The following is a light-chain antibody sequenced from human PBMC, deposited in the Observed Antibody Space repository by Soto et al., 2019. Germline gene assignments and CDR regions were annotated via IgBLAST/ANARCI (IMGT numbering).Light chain of an antibody. Sequence: QAVLTQPASVSWSPGHAITISCTGTSSDVGAYTSVSWYQQHPGKAPKLIIYEVSNRPPGVSTRFSGSKSASTASLTISGLQAEDEAHYYCSSYTSDNRDYVFGTGTKVTVL. CDR3: SSYTSDNRDYV. J-gene: IGLJ1*01. CDR1: SSDVGAYTS. CDR2: EVS. V-gene: IGLV2-14*01.